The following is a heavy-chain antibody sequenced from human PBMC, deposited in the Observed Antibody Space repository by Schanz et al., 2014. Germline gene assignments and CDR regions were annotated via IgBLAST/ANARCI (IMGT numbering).Heavy chain of an antibody. D-gene: IGHD2-21*01. Sequence: QVQLVQSEAEVKKPGSSVKVSCKASGGTFSSFGINWVRQAPGQGLEWMGWINVGNGNMKYSQKFQGRVTITRDTSTTTAYMELSGLRSEDTAVYYCARDRRECGAECYSVEVFEIWGQGTLVIVSS. CDR3: ARDRRECGAECYSVEVFEI. J-gene: IGHJ4*02. CDR1: GGTFSSFG. CDR2: INVGNGNM. V-gene: IGHV1-3*01.